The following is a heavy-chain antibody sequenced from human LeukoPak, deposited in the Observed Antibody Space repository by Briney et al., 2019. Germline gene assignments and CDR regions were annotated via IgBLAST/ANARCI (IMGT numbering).Heavy chain of an antibody. CDR1: GYTLTELS. V-gene: IGHV1-24*01. CDR2: FDPEDGET. Sequence: GASVKVSCKVSGYTLTELSMHWVRQAPGKGLEWMGGFDPEDGETIYAQKFQGRVTMTEDTSTDTAYVELSSLRSEDTAVYYCATLNPYYYDSSGTFDYWGQGTLVTVSS. D-gene: IGHD3-22*01. CDR3: ATLNPYYYDSSGTFDY. J-gene: IGHJ4*02.